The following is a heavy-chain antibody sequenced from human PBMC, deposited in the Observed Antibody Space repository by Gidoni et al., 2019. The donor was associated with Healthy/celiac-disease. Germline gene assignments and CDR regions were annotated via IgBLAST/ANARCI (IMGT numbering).Heavy chain of an antibody. CDR3: AKFQVPVTTVRPDFDY. V-gene: IGHV3-23*04. D-gene: IGHD4-17*01. CDR2: LSGSAGST. CDR1: DFPLSSYT. Sequence: EGQLGEAGEGWVQPGRSLTHSCAASDFPLSSYTMSCVRQAPGQGLAWVSALSGSAGSTYYADSVKGRFTISRDTSKNTLYLQMNSLRAEDTAVYYCAKFQVPVTTVRPDFDYWGQGTLVTVSS. J-gene: IGHJ4*02.